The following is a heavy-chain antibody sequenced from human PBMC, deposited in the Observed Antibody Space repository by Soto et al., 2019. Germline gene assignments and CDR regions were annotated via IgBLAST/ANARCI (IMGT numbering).Heavy chain of an antibody. D-gene: IGHD6-19*01. V-gene: IGHV3-33*01. CDR1: GFTFSAYD. CDR2: LWRDGSKV. Sequence: GGSLRLSCAASGFTFSAYDMRWVRQAPGKRLEWVAVLWRDGSKVYYADSVKGRFTISRDNSKNTLYLEMNSLRVEDTAVYYCARDGTGWTGGDHWGQGTLVTVSS. J-gene: IGHJ4*02. CDR3: ARDGTGWTGGDH.